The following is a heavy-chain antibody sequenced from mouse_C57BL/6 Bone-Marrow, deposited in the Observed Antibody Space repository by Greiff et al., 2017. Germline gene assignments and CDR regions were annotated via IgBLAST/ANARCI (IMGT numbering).Heavy chain of an antibody. CDR1: GFNIKDDY. J-gene: IGHJ3*01. D-gene: IGHD2-1*01. Sequence: EVKLQQSGAELVRPGASVKLSCTASGFNIKDDYMHWVKQRPEQGLEWIGWIDPENGDTEYASKFQGKATITADTSSNTASLQLRILTSEDTAVYYCTTLYGNYPAWFAYWGRGTRVTVSA. CDR3: TTLYGNYPAWFAY. CDR2: IDPENGDT. V-gene: IGHV14-4*01.